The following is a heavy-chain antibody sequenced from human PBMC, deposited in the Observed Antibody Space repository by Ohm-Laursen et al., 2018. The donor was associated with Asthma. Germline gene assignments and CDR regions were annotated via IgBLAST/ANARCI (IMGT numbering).Heavy chain of an antibody. J-gene: IGHJ6*02. V-gene: IGHV3-30*18. CDR2: ISYDGSIE. D-gene: IGHD1-26*01. CDR3: AKGIVPVYYYGLDV. CDR1: GFTFSDYY. Sequence: SLRLSCTASGFTFSDYYMSWIRQAPGKGLECVALISYDGSIESYADPVKGRFTISRDNFKNTVHLDMNSLRAEDTAVYHCAKGIVPVYYYGLDVWGQGTTVTVSS.